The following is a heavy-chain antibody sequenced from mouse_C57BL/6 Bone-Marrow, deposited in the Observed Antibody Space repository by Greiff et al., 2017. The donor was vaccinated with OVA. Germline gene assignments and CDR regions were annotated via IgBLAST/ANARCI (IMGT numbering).Heavy chain of an antibody. D-gene: IGHD3-3*01. V-gene: IGHV1-74*01. J-gene: IGHJ4*01. Sequence: VQLQQPGAELVKPGASVKVSCKASGYTFTSYWMPWVKQRPGQGLEWIGRIYPSDSDPNSNRKFKGKATLTVDKSSSTAYMQLSSMTSADSSVYYCAIRGTALGYYAMANGGQGTSVTVSS. CDR3: AIRGTALGYYAMAN. CDR2: IYPSDSDP. CDR1: GYTFTSYW.